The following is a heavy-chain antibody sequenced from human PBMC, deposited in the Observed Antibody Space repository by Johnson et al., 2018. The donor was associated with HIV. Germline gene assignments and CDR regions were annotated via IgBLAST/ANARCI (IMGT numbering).Heavy chain of an antibody. V-gene: IGHV3-23*04. CDR1: GFTFSSYG. J-gene: IGHJ3*02. Sequence: VQLVESGGGVVQPGRSLRLSCAASGFTFSSYGMHWVRQAPGKGLEWVSAISGSGGSTYYADSVKGRFTISRDNSKNTLYLQMNSLRAEDTAVYYCAKDYKNYYDSSGYETGTFDIWGQGTMVTVSS. CDR3: AKDYKNYYDSSGYETGTFDI. CDR2: ISGSGGST. D-gene: IGHD3-22*01.